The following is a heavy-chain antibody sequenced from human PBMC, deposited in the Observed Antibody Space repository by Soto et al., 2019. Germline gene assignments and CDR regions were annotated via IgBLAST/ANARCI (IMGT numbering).Heavy chain of an antibody. CDR2: IYYSGST. V-gene: IGHV4-59*01. CDR1: GGSISSYY. D-gene: IGHD3-16*02. Sequence: QVQLQESGPGLVKPSETLSLTCTVSGGSISSYYWSWIRQPPGKGLEWIGYIYYSGSTNYNPSLKSRVTISVDTSKNQFSLKLSSVTAADTAVYYCARVTYDYIWGSYRPTDWYFDLWGRGTLVTVSS. CDR3: ARVTYDYIWGSYRPTDWYFDL. J-gene: IGHJ2*01.